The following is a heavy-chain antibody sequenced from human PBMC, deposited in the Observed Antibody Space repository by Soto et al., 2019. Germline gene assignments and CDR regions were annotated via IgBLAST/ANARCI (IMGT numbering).Heavy chain of an antibody. V-gene: IGHV2-5*02. Sequence: QITLKESGPPLVKPTQTLTLTCTFSGFSLSTSGVGVGWIRQPPGKALEWLALIYWDDDKRYSPSLKSRLTISKDISKNQVVLTLTNMDPVDTATYYCEHRLGGYGDYVSNWFDPWGPGTLVTVSS. J-gene: IGHJ5*02. D-gene: IGHD4-17*01. CDR1: GFSLSTSGVG. CDR3: EHRLGGYGDYVSNWFDP. CDR2: IYWDDDK.